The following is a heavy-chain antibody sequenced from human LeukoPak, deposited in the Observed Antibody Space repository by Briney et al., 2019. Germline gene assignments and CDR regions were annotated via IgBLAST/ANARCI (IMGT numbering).Heavy chain of an antibody. J-gene: IGHJ6*03. D-gene: IGHD6-19*01. V-gene: IGHV1-8*01. CDR3: ARAHQWRGDYYYMDV. Sequence: GASVKVSCKASGYSFPNFDINWVQQATGQGLEWMGWMNPNSGNKGYAQKFQGRVTMTMNTSITTAYMELSCLRSEDTAVYYCARAHQWRGDYYYMDVWGRGTTVTVSS. CDR2: MNPNSGNK. CDR1: GYSFPNFD.